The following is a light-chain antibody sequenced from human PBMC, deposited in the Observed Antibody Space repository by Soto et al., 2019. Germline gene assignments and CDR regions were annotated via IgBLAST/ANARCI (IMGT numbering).Light chain of an antibody. CDR3: QQYYVTPRT. V-gene: IGKV4-1*01. CDR2: WAS. J-gene: IGKJ1*01. Sequence: DIVLTQSPDSLAVSLGERATINCKSSQSVLCSSNNRNCLARYQQKPGQPPKLLIYWASTRESGVPDRFSGSGSGTDFTPTISSLQAEDVAVYYCQQYYVTPRTFGQGTKVEIK. CDR1: QSVLCSSNNRNC.